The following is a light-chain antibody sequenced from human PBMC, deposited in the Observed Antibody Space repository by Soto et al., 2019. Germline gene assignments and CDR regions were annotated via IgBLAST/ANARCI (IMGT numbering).Light chain of an antibody. CDR1: QXXXHRNGYNY. CDR3: MQAVQTVPIT. V-gene: IGKV2-28*01. Sequence: DIVPTQSQLSLPVTPGEPASITRSXSQXXXHRNGYNYLDWYLQRPGQSPQLLIYLGSNRASGVPDRFSGSGSGTFFTLTISRVEAEDIGVYYCMQAVQTVPITVGQGTRLEIK. J-gene: IGKJ5*01. CDR2: LGS.